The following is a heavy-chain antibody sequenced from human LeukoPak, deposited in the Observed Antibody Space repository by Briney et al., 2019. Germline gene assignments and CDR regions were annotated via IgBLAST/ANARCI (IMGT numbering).Heavy chain of an antibody. CDR1: GFTFSDYY. Sequence: GSLRLSCAASGFTFSDYYMSWIRQPPGKGLEWIGEINHSGSTNYNPSLKSRVTISVDTSKNQFSLKLSSVTAADTAVYYCARQKYSSSWSYYYYYYYMDVWGKGTTVTISS. D-gene: IGHD6-13*01. CDR2: INHSGST. CDR3: ARQKYSSSWSYYYYYYYMDV. V-gene: IGHV4-34*01. J-gene: IGHJ6*03.